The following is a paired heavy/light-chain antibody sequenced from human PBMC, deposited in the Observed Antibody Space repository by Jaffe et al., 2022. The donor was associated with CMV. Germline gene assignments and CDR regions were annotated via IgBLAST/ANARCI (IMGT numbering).Light chain of an antibody. V-gene: IGLV2-14*03. CDR3: SSYAASHTRV. CDR1: STDIGTYNF. CDR2: DIN. Sequence: QSALTQPASVSGSPGQSITISCTGTSTDIGTYNFVSWYQQHPGKAPKLMIHDINNRPSGVSDRFSGSKSGNTASLTISGLQAEDEADYYCSSYAASHTRVFGGGTRLTVL. J-gene: IGLJ3*02.
Heavy chain of an antibody. Sequence: QVQLQESDPGLVKPSETLSLICSVSGVSIRNYYWTWIRQPPGKGLEWIGYIFYSGSTNYNPSLKSRVTISMDTSKNQFSLKLNSVTAADTAVYYCARDQDQYHSGWFFDYWGQGALVTVFS. CDR1: GVSIRNYY. J-gene: IGHJ4*02. CDR3: ARDQDQYHSGWFFDY. CDR2: IFYSGST. D-gene: IGHD6-19*01. V-gene: IGHV4-59*01.